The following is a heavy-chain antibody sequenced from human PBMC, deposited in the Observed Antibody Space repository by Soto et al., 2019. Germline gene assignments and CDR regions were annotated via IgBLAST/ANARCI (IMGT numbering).Heavy chain of an antibody. J-gene: IGHJ3*02. CDR3: ARELLFYDSDGFSWDDAFDI. CDR2: IYQSGST. D-gene: IGHD3-22*01. CDR1: GGSLSSSAYS. V-gene: IGHV4-30-2*01. Sequence: TMSLTCAFSGGSLSSSAYSWSWIRQPPGKGLEWIGFIYQSGSTYYNPSLKSRVTMSLDRPKNQFSLKLSSVTAADTAVYYCARELLFYDSDGFSWDDAFDIWGQGTMVTVAS.